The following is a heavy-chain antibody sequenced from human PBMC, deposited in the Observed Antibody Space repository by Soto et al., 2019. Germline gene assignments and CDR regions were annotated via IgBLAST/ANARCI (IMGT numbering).Heavy chain of an antibody. V-gene: IGHV3-23*01. Sequence: GGSLRLSCAASAFTFSAYAVTWVRQAPGMGLEWVSTISGSGSDTWYADSVKGRFTISRDNSKNTLYLQMNSLRAEDTAVHYCAKDRVAAAGPDYWGQGTLVTVSS. CDR1: AFTFSAYA. J-gene: IGHJ4*02. CDR2: ISGSGSDT. D-gene: IGHD6-13*01. CDR3: AKDRVAAAGPDY.